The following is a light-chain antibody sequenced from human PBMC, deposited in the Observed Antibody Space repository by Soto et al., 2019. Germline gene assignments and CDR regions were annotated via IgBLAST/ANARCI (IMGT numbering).Light chain of an antibody. J-gene: IGKJ4*01. CDR3: QQVNDYPLT. CDR1: QGIRSY. V-gene: IGKV1-9*01. Sequence: DIQLTQSPSLLSASVGDRVTITCRASQGIRSYLAWYQQKPGKAPKLLIYSASTLQSGVPSRFSGSGSGTEFTLTISSLQPEDFATYYCQQVNDYPLTFDGGTKVEIK. CDR2: SAS.